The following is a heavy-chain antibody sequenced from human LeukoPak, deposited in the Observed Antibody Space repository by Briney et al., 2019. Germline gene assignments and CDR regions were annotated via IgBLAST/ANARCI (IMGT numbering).Heavy chain of an antibody. Sequence: ASVKVSCKASGYTFASYGINWVRQAPGQGLEWMGWISTYNGDTNYARKVHDRVTMTTDTSTSIAYMELRSLTSDDTAVYYCARDTGIAAARYWYFDLWGRGTLVTVSS. J-gene: IGHJ2*01. CDR1: GYTFASYG. V-gene: IGHV1-18*01. CDR3: ARDTGIAAARYWYFDL. CDR2: ISTYNGDT. D-gene: IGHD6-13*01.